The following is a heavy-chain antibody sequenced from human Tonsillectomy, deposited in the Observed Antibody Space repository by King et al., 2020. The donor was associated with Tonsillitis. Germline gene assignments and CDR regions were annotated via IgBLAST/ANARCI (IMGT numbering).Heavy chain of an antibody. V-gene: IGHV5-51*01. CDR1: GYSFTNYW. CDR3: ARQRHDYGGYSDHDAFNI. Sequence: VQLVESGAEVKKPGESLKISCKGSGYSFTNYWIAWVRQMPGRGLEWMGIIYPGDSDTRYTSSFQGQVTISADKSISTAYLQWSSLKASDTAMYYCARQRHDYGGYSDHDAFNIWGQGTMVTVAA. CDR2: IYPGDSDT. D-gene: IGHD4-23*01. J-gene: IGHJ3*02.